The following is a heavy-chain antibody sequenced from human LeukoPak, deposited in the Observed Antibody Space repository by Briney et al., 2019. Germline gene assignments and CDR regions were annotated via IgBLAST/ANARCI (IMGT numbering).Heavy chain of an antibody. Sequence: ALVKVSCKASGGTFSSYAISWVRQAPGQGLEWMGIINPSGGSTSYAQKFQGRVTMTRDTSTSTVYMELSSLRSEDTAVYYCARTREDIVVAHFDYWGQGTLVTVSS. D-gene: IGHD2-15*01. CDR1: GGTFSSYA. CDR2: INPSGGST. V-gene: IGHV1-46*01. J-gene: IGHJ4*02. CDR3: ARTREDIVVAHFDY.